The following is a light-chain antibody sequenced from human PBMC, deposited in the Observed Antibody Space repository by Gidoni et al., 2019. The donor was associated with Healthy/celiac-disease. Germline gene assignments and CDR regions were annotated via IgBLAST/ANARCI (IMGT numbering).Light chain of an antibody. V-gene: IGKV1-5*03. CDR2: KAS. J-gene: IGKJ1*01. CDR3: QQYNSYSEWT. CDR1: QSISSW. Sequence: DIQMTQSPSTLSASVGHRVTITCRASQSISSWLAWYQQKPGKAPKLLIYKASSLESGVPSRFSGSGSGTEFTLTISSLQPDDFATYYCQQYNSYSEWTFGQGTKVEIK.